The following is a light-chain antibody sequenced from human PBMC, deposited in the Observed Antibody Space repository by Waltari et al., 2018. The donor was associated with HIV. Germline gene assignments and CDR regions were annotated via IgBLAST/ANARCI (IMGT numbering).Light chain of an antibody. Sequence: SYELTQPPSVSVSPGQTARITCSGDALPKQYAYWYQQKPGQAPVLVIYKDSERPSGIPERFSGSSSGTTVTLTISGVQAEDEADYYCQSADSGKVVFGGGTKLTVL. CDR1: ALPKQY. J-gene: IGLJ2*01. V-gene: IGLV3-25*03. CDR3: QSADSGKVV. CDR2: KDS.